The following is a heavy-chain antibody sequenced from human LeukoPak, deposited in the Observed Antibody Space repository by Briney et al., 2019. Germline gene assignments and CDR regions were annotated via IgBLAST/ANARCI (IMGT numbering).Heavy chain of an antibody. CDR2: IYYSGST. Sequence: SETLSLTCTVSGGSISSSSYYWGWIRQPPGKGLERIGSIYYSGSTYYNPSLKSRVTISVDTSKNQFSLKLSSVTAADTAVYYCARDPIIAVTNFDYWGQGTLVTVSS. V-gene: IGHV4-39*07. CDR1: GGSISSSSYY. J-gene: IGHJ4*02. CDR3: ARDPIIAVTNFDY. D-gene: IGHD6-19*01.